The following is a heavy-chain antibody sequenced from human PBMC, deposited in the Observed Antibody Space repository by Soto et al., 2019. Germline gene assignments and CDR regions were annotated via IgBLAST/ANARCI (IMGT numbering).Heavy chain of an antibody. CDR3: ARAGYYYDSSGYYWGVREFDY. CDR2: IIPIFGTA. Sequence: QVQLVQSGAEVKKPGSSVKVSCKASGGTFSSYAISWVRQAPGQGLEWMGGIIPIFGTANYAQKFQGRVTITADESTSTAYMELISLRSEDTAVYYCARAGYYYDSSGYYWGVREFDYWGQGTLVTVSS. J-gene: IGHJ4*02. D-gene: IGHD3-22*01. V-gene: IGHV1-69*12. CDR1: GGTFSSYA.